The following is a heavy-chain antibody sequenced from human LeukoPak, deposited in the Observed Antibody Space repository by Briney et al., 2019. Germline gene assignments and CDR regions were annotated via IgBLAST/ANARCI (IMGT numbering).Heavy chain of an antibody. CDR3: AGGYSYGGPSFDY. CDR2: IYYSGST. CDR1: GGSISSGGYY. Sequence: SETLSLTCTVSGGSISSGGYYWSWIRQHPGKGLEWIGYIYYSGSTYYNPSLKSRVTISVDTSKNQFSLKLSSVTAADTAVYYCAGGYSYGGPSFDYWGQGTLVTVSS. V-gene: IGHV4-31*03. J-gene: IGHJ4*02. D-gene: IGHD5-18*01.